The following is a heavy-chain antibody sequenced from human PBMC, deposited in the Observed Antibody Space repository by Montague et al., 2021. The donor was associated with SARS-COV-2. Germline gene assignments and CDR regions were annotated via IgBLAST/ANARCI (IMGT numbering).Heavy chain of an antibody. CDR1: GGSISSSSYY. V-gene: IGHV4-39*01. CDR3: ATYYDILTGYYIDAFDI. J-gene: IGHJ3*02. CDR2: IYYSGST. D-gene: IGHD3-9*01. Sequence: SETLSLTCTVSGGSISSSSYYWGWIRQPPGKGLEWIGSIYYSGSTYYNPSLKGRVTISVDTSKNQFSLQLSSVAAADTAVYYCATYYDILTGYYIDAFDIWGQGTMVTVSS.